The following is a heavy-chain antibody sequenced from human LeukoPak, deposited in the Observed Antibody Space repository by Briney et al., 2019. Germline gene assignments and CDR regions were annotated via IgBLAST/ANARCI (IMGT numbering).Heavy chain of an antibody. CDR1: GGSISSSSYY. J-gene: IGHJ4*02. CDR3: ARQPFTFFGVVIISSTNFDF. Sequence: SETLSLTCSDSGGSISSSSYYWGWIRQPPGKGLEWIGSINYIGTSYYNPSLKSRVTMSVDTSKNQISLRLTSVTAADTAVYYCARQPFTFFGVVIISSTNFDFWGQGTLVTVSS. D-gene: IGHD3-3*01. CDR2: INYIGTS. V-gene: IGHV4-39*01.